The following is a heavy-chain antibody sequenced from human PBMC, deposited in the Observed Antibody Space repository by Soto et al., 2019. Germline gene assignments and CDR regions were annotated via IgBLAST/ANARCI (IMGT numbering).Heavy chain of an antibody. D-gene: IGHD7-27*01. J-gene: IGHJ4*02. Sequence: GGSLRLSCVMSGFTFRDYWVAWVRQAPGKGLEWVASIAFDGSEKHYVDSAKGRFTISRDNAKNSLYLQMYSLRAEDTAVYYCARGLSWGHFDNWGQGTLVTVSS. CDR3: ARGLSWGHFDN. CDR2: IAFDGSEK. V-gene: IGHV3-7*05. CDR1: GFTFRDYW.